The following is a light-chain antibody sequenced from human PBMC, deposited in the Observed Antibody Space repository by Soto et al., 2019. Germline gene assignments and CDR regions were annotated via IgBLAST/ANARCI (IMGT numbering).Light chain of an antibody. CDR2: GAS. J-gene: IGKJ1*01. CDR1: QSVSSSY. CDR3: QQYGISRWT. V-gene: IGKV3-20*01. Sequence: EIVLTQSPGTLSLSPGERATLSCRASQSVSSSYLAWYQQKPGQAPRLLIYGASSRATGIPDRFSGSGSGTDFTLTISRLEPEDFAMYYCQQYGISRWTFGQGTKV.